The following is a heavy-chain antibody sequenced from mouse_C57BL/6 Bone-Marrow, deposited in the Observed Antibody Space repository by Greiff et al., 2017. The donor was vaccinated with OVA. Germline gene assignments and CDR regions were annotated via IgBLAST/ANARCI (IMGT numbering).Heavy chain of an antibody. D-gene: IGHD2-5*01. V-gene: IGHV5-6*01. CDR1: GFTFSSYG. CDR2: ISSGGSYT. CDR3: ARHCKFSNPYFDY. Sequence: EVQGVESGGDLVKPGGSLKLSCAASGFTFSSYGMSWVRQTPDKRLEWVATISSGGSYTYYPDSVKGRFTISRDNAKNTLYLQMSSLKSEDTAMYYCARHCKFSNPYFDYWGQGTTLTVSS. J-gene: IGHJ2*01.